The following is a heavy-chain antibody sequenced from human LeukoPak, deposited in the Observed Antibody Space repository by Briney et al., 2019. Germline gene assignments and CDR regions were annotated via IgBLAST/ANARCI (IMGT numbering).Heavy chain of an antibody. V-gene: IGHV3-49*03. J-gene: IGHJ6*02. Sequence: GGSLRLSCTASGFTFGDYAMSWCRQAPGKGLEWVGFISSKAYGGTTEYAASVKGRFTISRDDSKSIAYLQMNSLKTEDTAVYYCTRERLIDYYYYGMDVWGQGTTVTVSS. CDR2: ISSKAYGGTT. CDR1: GFTFGDYA. D-gene: IGHD3-22*01. CDR3: TRERLIDYYYYGMDV.